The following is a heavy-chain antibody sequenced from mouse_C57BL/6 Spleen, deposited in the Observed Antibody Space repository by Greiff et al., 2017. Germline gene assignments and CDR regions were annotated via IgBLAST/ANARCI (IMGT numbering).Heavy chain of an antibody. D-gene: IGHD2-4*01. V-gene: IGHV1-64*01. CDR3: ATCYDYGARYFDV. CDR2: IHPNSGST. Sequence: QVQLQQPGAELVKPGASVKLSCKASGYTFTSYWMHWVKQRPGQGLEWIGMIHPNSGSTNYNEKFKSKATLTVDKSSSTAYMQLSSLTSEDSAVYCCATCYDYGARYFDVWGTGTTVTVSS. CDR1: GYTFTSYW. J-gene: IGHJ1*03.